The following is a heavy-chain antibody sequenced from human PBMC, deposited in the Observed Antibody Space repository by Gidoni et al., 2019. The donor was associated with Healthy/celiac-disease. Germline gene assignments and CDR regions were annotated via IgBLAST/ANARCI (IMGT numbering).Heavy chain of an antibody. CDR2: IWYDVSNK. D-gene: IGHD1-26*01. J-gene: IGHJ3*02. CDR3: SSDSGAWDLLTLYAFDI. CDR1: GFTCSGDG. Sequence: QVQLVESGGGVVQPGRSLRLSCEESGFTCSGDGMHWVRQAPGKGLEWVAVIWYDVSNKYYAYSVKGRFTISSDTSKNTRYLQMNSLRAEDTAVYYCSSDSGAWDLLTLYAFDIWGQGTMVTVSS. V-gene: IGHV3-33*01.